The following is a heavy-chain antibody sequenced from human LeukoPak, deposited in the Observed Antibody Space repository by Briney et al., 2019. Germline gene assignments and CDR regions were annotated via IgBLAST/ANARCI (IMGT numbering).Heavy chain of an antibody. CDR3: ARVRQLWLKAFDI. CDR2: IYYSGST. J-gene: IGHJ3*02. Sequence: SETLSLTCTVSGGSISSSSYYWGWIRQPPGKGLEWIGSIYYSGSTNYNPSLKSRVTISVDKSKNQFSLKLSSVTAADTAVYYCARVRQLWLKAFDIWGQGTMVTVSS. V-gene: IGHV4-39*07. CDR1: GGSISSSSYY. D-gene: IGHD5-18*01.